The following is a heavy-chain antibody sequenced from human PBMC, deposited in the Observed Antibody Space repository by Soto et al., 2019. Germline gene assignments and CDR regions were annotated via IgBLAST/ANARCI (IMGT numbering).Heavy chain of an antibody. CDR3: GRGLEWFDP. D-gene: IGHD3-16*01. J-gene: IGHJ5*02. CDR1: GGTFSSYA. V-gene: IGHV1-69*12. CDR2: IIPIFGTA. Sequence: QVQLVQSGAEVQKPGSSVKASCKASGGTFSSYAISWVRQAPGQGLEWMGGIIPIFGTANYAQTFQGRVTITADEYTSTAYMGLSSLRSEDRAVYDCGRGLEWFDPWGQGTLVTVSS.